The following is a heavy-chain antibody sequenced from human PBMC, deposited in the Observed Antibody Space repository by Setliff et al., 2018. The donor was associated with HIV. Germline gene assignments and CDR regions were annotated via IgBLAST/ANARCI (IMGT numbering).Heavy chain of an antibody. CDR2: FSSDGSTK. CDR1: GFTFSSYT. CDR3: ARQILRGVWLTDY. D-gene: IGHD5-12*01. V-gene: IGHV3-30*04. Sequence: GGSLRLSCAVSGFTFSSYTMHWVRQAPGKGLEWVAVFSSDGSTKVYADYVKGRFTISRDNSKNTLYLQMNSLRPDDTAVYYCARQILRGVWLTDYWGQGTLVTVS. J-gene: IGHJ4*02.